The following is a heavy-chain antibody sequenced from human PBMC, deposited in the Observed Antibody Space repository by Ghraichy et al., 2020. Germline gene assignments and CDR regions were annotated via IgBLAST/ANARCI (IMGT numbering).Heavy chain of an antibody. Sequence: ASVKGSCKASGYTFTGYHMHWVRQAPGQGLEWVGWINPNSGVTKFGEKFQGRLALTRDTSLSTAYMELSSLASDDTAVYYCARENDYCGNFWYFDLWGRGTLVTVSS. CDR1: GYTFTGYH. J-gene: IGHJ2*01. CDR3: ARENDYCGNFWYFDL. CDR2: INPNSGVT. V-gene: IGHV1-2*02. D-gene: IGHD4-23*01.